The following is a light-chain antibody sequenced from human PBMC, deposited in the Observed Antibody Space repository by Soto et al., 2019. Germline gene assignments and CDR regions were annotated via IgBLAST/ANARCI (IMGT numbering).Light chain of an antibody. CDR3: QAWDSSTAHVV. J-gene: IGLJ2*01. V-gene: IGLV3-1*01. Sequence: SYELTQPPSVSVSPGQTASITCSGDKLGDKYACWYQQKPGQFPVLVIYQDSKRPSGIPERFSGSNSGNTATLTISGTQAMDEADYYCQAWDSSTAHVVFGGGTKVTVL. CDR1: KLGDKY. CDR2: QDS.